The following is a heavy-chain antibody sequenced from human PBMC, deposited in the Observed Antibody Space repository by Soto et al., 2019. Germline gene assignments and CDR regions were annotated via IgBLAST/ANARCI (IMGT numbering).Heavy chain of an antibody. V-gene: IGHV1-46*01. D-gene: IGHD6-19*01. CDR1: GYTFTNYY. CDR3: ARGIAVAGTIFDY. Sequence: QVQLVQSGAEVKKPGASVKVSCKASGYTFTNYYMHWVRQAPGQGLEWMGIINPSGGNTSYAMKFQGRVTMTRDASTSTVYMELSSRRSEDTAVYYCARGIAVAGTIFDYWGQGTLVTVSS. CDR2: INPSGGNT. J-gene: IGHJ4*02.